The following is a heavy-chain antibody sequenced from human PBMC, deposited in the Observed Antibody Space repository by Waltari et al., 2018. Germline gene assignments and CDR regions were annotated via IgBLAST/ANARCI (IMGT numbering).Heavy chain of an antibody. D-gene: IGHD6-6*01. CDR1: GFTFSSYS. Sequence: EVQLVESGGGLVKPGGSLRLSCAASGFTFSSYSMTWVRQAPGKGLECVSSISSSSSYIFYADSVKGRFTISRDNAKNSLYLQMNSLRAEDTAVYYCASVIAARPRDYWGQGTLVTVSS. V-gene: IGHV3-21*01. CDR3: ASVIAARPRDY. J-gene: IGHJ4*02. CDR2: ISSSSSYI.